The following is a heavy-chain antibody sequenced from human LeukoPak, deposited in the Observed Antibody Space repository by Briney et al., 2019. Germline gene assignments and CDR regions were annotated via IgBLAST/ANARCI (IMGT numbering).Heavy chain of an antibody. D-gene: IGHD4-17*01. CDR1: GGTFTSYA. CDR3: ARHGDFPFTRYYYYMDV. V-gene: IGHV1-69*05. CDR2: IIPIFGTA. J-gene: IGHJ6*03. Sequence: SVKVSCKPSGGTFTSYAISWVRQAPGPGVEWMGGIIPIFGTANYVQKFQGRVTITTDESTSTAYMELSSLRSEDTAVYYCARHGDFPFTRYYYYMDVWGKGTTVTVSS.